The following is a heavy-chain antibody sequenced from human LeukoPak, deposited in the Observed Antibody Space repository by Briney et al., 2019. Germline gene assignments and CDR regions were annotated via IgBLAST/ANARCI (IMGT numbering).Heavy chain of an antibody. V-gene: IGHV1-2*02. CDR1: GYTFTGYY. J-gene: IGHJ5*02. CDR3: ARYYNALNWIDP. D-gene: IGHD3-10*01. Sequence: ASVKVSCKASGYTFTGYYMHWVRQAPGQGLEWMGWINPNSGGTNYAQKFQGRVTMTRDTSISTAYMELSRLRSDDTAVYYCARYYNALNWIDPWGQGTLVTVSS. CDR2: INPNSGGT.